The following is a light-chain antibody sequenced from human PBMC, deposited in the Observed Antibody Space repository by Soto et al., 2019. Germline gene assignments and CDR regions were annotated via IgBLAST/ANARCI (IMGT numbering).Light chain of an antibody. V-gene: IGLV2-14*01. CDR2: EVN. CDR1: STDVGGYKY. J-gene: IGLJ1*01. Sequence: QSALTQPASVSGAPGQSITISFTGTSTDVGGYKYVSWYQQHPGTAPKLMIFEVNGRPSGVSDRFSASKSGNTASLTISGLQPEDEADYYCSSFSSSSTPYVFGTGTQLTVL. CDR3: SSFSSSSTPYV.